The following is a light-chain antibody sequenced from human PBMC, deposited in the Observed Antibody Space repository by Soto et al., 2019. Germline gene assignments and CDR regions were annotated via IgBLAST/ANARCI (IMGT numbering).Light chain of an antibody. Sequence: QSVLTQPASVSGSPGQSITISCTGTSSDVGGYNSVSWYQQHPGKAPKLMIYEVSNRPSGVSNRFSGSKSGNTASLTISGLQAEDEADYYCNSYTTSSTLLYVFGTGTKLTVL. J-gene: IGLJ1*01. CDR1: SSDVGGYNS. CDR2: EVS. CDR3: NSYTTSSTLLYV. V-gene: IGLV2-14*01.